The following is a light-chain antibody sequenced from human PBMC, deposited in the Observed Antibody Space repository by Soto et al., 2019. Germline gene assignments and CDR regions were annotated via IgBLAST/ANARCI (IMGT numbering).Light chain of an antibody. CDR3: HEYKNWQPIT. CDR2: GAS. Sequence: EIVMTQSPATLSVSPGERATLSCRASQSLSNKLAWYQQKPGQAPRLLIYGASTRATGIPDRFSGSGSGTEAALTISNQQSEDFTVYYWHEYKNWQPITFGGGTKVDIK. CDR1: QSLSNK. V-gene: IGKV3-15*01. J-gene: IGKJ4*01.